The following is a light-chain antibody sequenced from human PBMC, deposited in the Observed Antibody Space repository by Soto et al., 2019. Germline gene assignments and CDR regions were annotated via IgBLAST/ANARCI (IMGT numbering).Light chain of an antibody. V-gene: IGLV2-18*02. CDR3: SSYTSSSTYV. CDR2: EVS. J-gene: IGLJ1*01. CDR1: SSDVGSYNR. Sequence: SALPKPPSGTGSPGQSVTISCTGTSSDVGSYNRVSWYQQPPGTAPKLMIYEVSNRPSGVPDRFSGSKSGNTASLTISGLQAEDEADYYCSSYTSSSTYVFGTGTKVTVL.